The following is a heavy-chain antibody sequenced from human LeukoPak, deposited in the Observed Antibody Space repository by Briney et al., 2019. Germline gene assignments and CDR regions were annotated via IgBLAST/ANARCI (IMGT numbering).Heavy chain of an antibody. J-gene: IGHJ4*02. CDR3: ARDAGNSGYDLLDY. D-gene: IGHD5-12*01. CDR2: IKQDGSEK. V-gene: IGHV3-7*01. Sequence: GGSLRLSCAASGFTFSIYWMTWARQAPGKGLEWLANIKQDGSEKNYVDSVKGRFTISRDNAKNSLYLQMDSLRAEDTAVYYCARDAGNSGYDLLDYWGQGTLVTVS. CDR1: GFTFSIYW.